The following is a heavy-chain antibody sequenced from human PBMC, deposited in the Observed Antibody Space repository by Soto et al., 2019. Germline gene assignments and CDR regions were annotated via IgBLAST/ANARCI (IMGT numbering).Heavy chain of an antibody. J-gene: IGHJ4*02. CDR2: IYYSGST. V-gene: IGHV4-31*03. CDR1: GGSISSGGYY. Sequence: SETLSLTCTVSGGSISSGGYYWSWIRQHPGKGLEWIGYIYYSGSTYYNPSLKSRVTISVDTSKNQFSLKLSSVTAADTAVYYCARVYHSGYVKFDYWGQGTLVTVSS. D-gene: IGHD5-12*01. CDR3: ARVYHSGYVKFDY.